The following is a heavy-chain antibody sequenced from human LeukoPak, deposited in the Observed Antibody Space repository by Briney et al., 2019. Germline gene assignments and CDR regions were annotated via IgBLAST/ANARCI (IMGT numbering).Heavy chain of an antibody. J-gene: IGHJ4*02. V-gene: IGHV3-23*01. CDR2: ITSRGEST. D-gene: IGHD3-22*01. CDR1: GFTFSIYA. CDR3: ARDRPNYYGSDGHYYRRDGDY. Sequence: PGGSLRLSCAASGFTFSIYAMSWVRQAPGKGLQWVSSITSRGESTLYVDSVKGRFTITRDNSENTLYLQMHSLRAEDTAVYYYARDRPNYYGSDGHYYRRDGDYWGRGTLVSVSS.